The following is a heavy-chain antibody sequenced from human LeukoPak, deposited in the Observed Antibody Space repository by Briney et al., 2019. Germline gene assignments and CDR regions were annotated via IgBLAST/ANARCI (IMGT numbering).Heavy chain of an antibody. CDR3: ARQDGSGLFYFDY. J-gene: IGHJ4*02. Sequence: GESLKISCKGSGYSFSYYWNGWARQMPGKGLEWMGIIYPGDSGTKYSPSFQGQVTISVDKSISTAYLQWSSLKASDTAIYYCARQDGSGLFYFDYWGQGTLVTVSS. CDR1: GYSFSYYW. V-gene: IGHV5-51*01. CDR2: IYPGDSGT. D-gene: IGHD3-10*01.